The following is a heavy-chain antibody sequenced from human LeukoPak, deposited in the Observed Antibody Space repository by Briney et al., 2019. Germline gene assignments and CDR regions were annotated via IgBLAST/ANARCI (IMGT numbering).Heavy chain of an antibody. CDR1: GYTFTGYY. Sequence: ASVKVSCKASGYTFTGYYMHWVRQAPGQGLEWMGWINPNSGGTNYAQKFQGRVTMTRNTSISTAYMELGSLRSEDTAVYYCASPGPSRNGDYVSGLGYWGQGTPVTVSS. D-gene: IGHD4-17*01. CDR3: ASPGPSRNGDYVSGLGY. CDR2: INPNSGGT. J-gene: IGHJ4*02. V-gene: IGHV1-2*02.